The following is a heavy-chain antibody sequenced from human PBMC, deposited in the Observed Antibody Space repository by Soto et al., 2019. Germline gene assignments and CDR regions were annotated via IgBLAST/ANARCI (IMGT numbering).Heavy chain of an antibody. Sequence: QVQLVESGGGVVQPGRSLRLSCAASGFTFSSYGMHWVRQAPGKGLEWVAVIWYDGSNKYYADSVKGRFTISRDNSKNTLYLQMNGLRAEDTAVYYCASFHDYSNRWATTRYGMDVWGQGTTVTVSS. CDR1: GFTFSSYG. CDR3: ASFHDYSNRWATTRYGMDV. V-gene: IGHV3-33*01. CDR2: IWYDGSNK. D-gene: IGHD4-4*01. J-gene: IGHJ6*02.